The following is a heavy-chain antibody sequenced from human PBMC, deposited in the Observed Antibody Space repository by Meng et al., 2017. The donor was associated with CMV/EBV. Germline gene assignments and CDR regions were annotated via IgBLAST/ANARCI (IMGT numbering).Heavy chain of an antibody. J-gene: IGHJ4*02. CDR2: INHSGST. Sequence: QLQGGGAGLLKPSETLPLTCAVYGGSFSGYHWSWIRRPPGKGLEWIGEINHSGSTNYNPSLKSRVTISVDTSKNQFSLKLSSVTAADTAVYYCARESMVRGEDWGQGTLVTVSS. V-gene: IGHV4-34*01. CDR3: ARESMVRGED. D-gene: IGHD3-10*01. CDR1: GGSFSGYH.